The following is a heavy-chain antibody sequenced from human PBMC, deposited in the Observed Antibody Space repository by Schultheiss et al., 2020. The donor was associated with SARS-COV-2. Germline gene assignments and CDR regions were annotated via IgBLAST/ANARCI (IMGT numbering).Heavy chain of an antibody. CDR2: ISGSGGST. CDR1: GFTVSSNY. CDR3: ARAKIVVPAADYYYYYMDV. Sequence: GESLKISCAASGFTVSSNYMSWVRQAPGKGLEWVSAISGSGGSTYYADSVKGRFTISRDNSKNTLYLQMNSLRAEDTAVYYCARAKIVVPAADYYYYYMDVWGKGTTVTVSS. V-gene: IGHV3-23*01. J-gene: IGHJ6*03. D-gene: IGHD2-2*01.